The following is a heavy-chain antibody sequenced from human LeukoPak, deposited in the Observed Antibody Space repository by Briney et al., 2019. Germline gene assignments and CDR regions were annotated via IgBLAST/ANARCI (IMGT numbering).Heavy chain of an antibody. Sequence: PGGSLRLSCAASGFTFDDYGMSWVRQGPGKGLEWVSYISSSSGTIYYADSVKGRFTISRDNAKNSLSLQMNSLRAEDTAVYYCAREGHCSTTSCALDAIEIWGQGTLVAVSS. CDR1: GFTFDDYG. CDR3: AREGHCSTTSCALDAIEI. V-gene: IGHV3-48*01. D-gene: IGHD2-2*01. J-gene: IGHJ3*02. CDR2: ISSSSGTI.